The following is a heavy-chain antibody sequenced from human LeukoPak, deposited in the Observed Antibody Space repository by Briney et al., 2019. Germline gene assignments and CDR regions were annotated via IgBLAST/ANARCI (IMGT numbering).Heavy chain of an antibody. CDR2: ISPSGVTT. CDR1: GYTFTSYY. V-gene: IGHV1-46*01. J-gene: IGHJ4*02. Sequence: GASVKVSFKASGYTFTSYYMHWVRQAPGQGLEWMGIISPSGVTTVYAQKFQGRVTMTRDTSTSTLYMELSSLTSDDTALYYCATNPEYTGSYGFDYWGQGTLVTVSS. D-gene: IGHD1-26*01. CDR3: ATNPEYTGSYGFDY.